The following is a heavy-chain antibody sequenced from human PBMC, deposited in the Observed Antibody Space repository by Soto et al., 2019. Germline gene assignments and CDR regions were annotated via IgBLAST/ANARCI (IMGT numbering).Heavy chain of an antibody. CDR1: GGSISSSSYY. V-gene: IGHV4-39*01. J-gene: IGHJ5*02. D-gene: IGHD3-3*01. CDR2: IYYSGST. Sequence: QLQLQESGPGLVKPSETLSLTCTVSGGSISSSSYYWGWIRQPPGKGLEWIGSIYYSGSTYYNPCLKSRVTISVDTSKNQFSLKLSSVTAADTAVYYCASTYYDFWSGYSNWFDPWGQGTLVTVSS. CDR3: ASTYYDFWSGYSNWFDP.